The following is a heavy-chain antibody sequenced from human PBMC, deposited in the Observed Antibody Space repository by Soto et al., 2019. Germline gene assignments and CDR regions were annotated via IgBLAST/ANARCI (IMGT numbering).Heavy chain of an antibody. V-gene: IGHV3-48*02. J-gene: IGHJ4*02. Sequence: GGSLRLSCAASGFPFSYYSMNWVRQAPGKGLEWVSYISSSSSSIYYADSVKGRFTISRDNGKNSLYLQMSSLRDEDTAVYYCASHYGSGSYRGHYWGQGTLVTVSS. CDR2: ISSSSSSI. D-gene: IGHD3-10*01. CDR3: ASHYGSGSYRGHY. CDR1: GFPFSYYS.